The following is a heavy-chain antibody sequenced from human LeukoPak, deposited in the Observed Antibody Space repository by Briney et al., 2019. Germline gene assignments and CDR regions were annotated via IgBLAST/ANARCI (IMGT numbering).Heavy chain of an antibody. V-gene: IGHV4-39*01. Sequence: PSETLSLTCTVSGTSISSSAYYWGWIRQVPGKGLEWIGSIYYSGTAYYNPSLESRVTISEDTSRSRFSLMLTSVTAPDTAVYYCARQASDYYYYYMDVWGQGTTVIVAS. CDR1: GTSISSSAYY. CDR2: IYYSGTA. CDR3: ARQASDYYYYYMDV. J-gene: IGHJ6*03.